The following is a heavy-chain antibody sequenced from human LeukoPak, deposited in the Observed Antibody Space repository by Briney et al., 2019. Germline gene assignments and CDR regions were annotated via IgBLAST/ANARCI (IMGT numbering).Heavy chain of an antibody. D-gene: IGHD3-10*01. Sequence: SETLSLTCTVSGDSISRSKYYWGWIRQPPGKGLEWIGSIYSSGSTYYNPSLKSRVTISVDTSKNQFSLKLSSVTAADTAVYYCARGGYYGSGNDFRFDPWGQGTLVTVSS. CDR3: ARGGYYGSGNDFRFDP. V-gene: IGHV4-39*07. CDR1: GDSISRSKYY. CDR2: IYSSGST. J-gene: IGHJ5*02.